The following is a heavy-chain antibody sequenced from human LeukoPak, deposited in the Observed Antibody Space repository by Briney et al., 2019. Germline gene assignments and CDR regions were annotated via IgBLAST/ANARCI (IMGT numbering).Heavy chain of an antibody. J-gene: IGHJ6*03. CDR3: ARINYDIPLYYMDV. Sequence: ASVKVSCKASGYTFTGYYMHRVRQAPGQGLEWMGWINPNSGGTNYAQKFQGRVTMTRDTSISTAYMELSRLRSDDTAVYYCARINYDIPLYYMDVWGKGTTVSVSS. CDR2: INPNSGGT. D-gene: IGHD3-9*01. V-gene: IGHV1-2*02. CDR1: GYTFTGYY.